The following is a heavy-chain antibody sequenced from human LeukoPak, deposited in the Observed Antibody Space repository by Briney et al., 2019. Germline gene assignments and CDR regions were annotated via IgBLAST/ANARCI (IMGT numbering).Heavy chain of an antibody. Sequence: ASVKVSFKASGYTFTDYYILWVRQAPGQGLEWMGWISPNSGGTNYGQKFQGRVTITRDTSISTAYMELSRLRSDDTAVYYCARELDAADYWGQGTLVTVSS. CDR3: ARELDAADY. CDR2: ISPNSGGT. V-gene: IGHV1-2*02. D-gene: IGHD6-25*01. CDR1: GYTFTDYY. J-gene: IGHJ4*02.